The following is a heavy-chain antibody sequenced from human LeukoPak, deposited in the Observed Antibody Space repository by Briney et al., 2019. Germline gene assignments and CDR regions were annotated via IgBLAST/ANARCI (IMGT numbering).Heavy chain of an antibody. V-gene: IGHV4-4*07. CDR2: IYTSGRT. Sequence: WETLSLTCTVSGGSISYYYWNWIRQPAGKGLEWIGRIYTSGRTYYNPSLKSRVSMSVDTSKNQFSLKLSSVTAADTAVYYCARLSTVTTSFDYWGQGTLVTVSS. CDR1: GGSISYYY. D-gene: IGHD4-11*01. J-gene: IGHJ4*02. CDR3: ARLSTVTTSFDY.